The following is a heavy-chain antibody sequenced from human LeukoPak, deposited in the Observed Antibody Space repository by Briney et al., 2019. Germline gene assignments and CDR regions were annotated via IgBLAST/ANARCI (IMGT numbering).Heavy chain of an antibody. J-gene: IGHJ4*02. CDR3: TRLAAAGSGRWAPDY. CDR2: ISSSSSYI. CDR1: GFTFSSYS. Sequence: GGSLRLSCGASGFTFSSYSMNWVCQAPGKGLEWVSCISSSSSYIYYADSVKGRFTISRDNAKNSVYLQMSGLTTEGTAVYYCTRLAAAGSGRWAPDYWGQGTLVTVSS. D-gene: IGHD1-14*01. V-gene: IGHV3-21*06.